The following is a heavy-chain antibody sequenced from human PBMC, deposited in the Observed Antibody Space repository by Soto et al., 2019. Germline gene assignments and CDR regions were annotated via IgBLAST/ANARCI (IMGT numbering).Heavy chain of an antibody. CDR3: ARQIVAHTTTGLLDP. Sequence: SVKVPCRAVGGSFSRYAIGWWRRAAGQGLEGVGGISHIFGTADDAQKFQCRVTITADESTSTAYMDLSRLRFEDTAVYSVARQIVAHTTTGLLDPWGQGTLVTVTS. CDR2: ISHIFGTA. D-gene: IGHD1-26*01. V-gene: IGHV1-69*01. CDR1: GGSFSRYA. J-gene: IGHJ5*02.